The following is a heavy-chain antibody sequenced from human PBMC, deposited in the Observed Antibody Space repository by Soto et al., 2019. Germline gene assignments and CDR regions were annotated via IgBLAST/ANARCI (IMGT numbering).Heavy chain of an antibody. J-gene: IGHJ3*02. D-gene: IGHD2-2*01. V-gene: IGHV1-46*03. Sequence: GPSGGVSCKASGSTFASFGISWVRQAPGQGLGWMGIINPSGGSTSYAQKFQGRVTMTRDTSTSTVYMELSSLRSEDTAVYYCARDIVVVVPAAHKSHDVFDIWGQGTMVAVAS. CDR1: GSTFASFG. CDR2: INPSGGST. CDR3: ARDIVVVVPAAHKSHDVFDI.